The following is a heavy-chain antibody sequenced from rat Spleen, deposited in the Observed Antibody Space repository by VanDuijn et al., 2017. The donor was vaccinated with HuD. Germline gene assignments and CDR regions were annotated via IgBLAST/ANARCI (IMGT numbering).Heavy chain of an antibody. Sequence: EVQLVESGGGLVQPGRSMKLSCAASGFTFSNYHMAWIRQAPGKGLEWVASILNTGGSTNYPDSVKGRFTISRDNTKNTQYLQMDSLRSEDTASYYCVRHGYTRYYFDYWGQGVMVTVSS. D-gene: IGHD1-9*01. J-gene: IGHJ2*01. CDR3: VRHGYTRYYFDY. CDR1: GFTFSNYH. CDR2: ILNTGGST. V-gene: IGHV5-25*01.